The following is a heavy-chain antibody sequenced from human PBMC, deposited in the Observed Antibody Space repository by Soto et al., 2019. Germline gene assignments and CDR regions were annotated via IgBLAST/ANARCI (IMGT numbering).Heavy chain of an antibody. J-gene: IGHJ6*02. V-gene: IGHV3-23*01. CDR1: GFTFSSYA. CDR3: EKDVWFGEFDYGMDV. D-gene: IGHD3-10*01. CDR2: ISGSGGST. Sequence: GGSLRLSCASSGFTFSSYAMSWVRQAPGKGLEWVSAISGSGGSTYYADSVKGRFTISRDNSKNTLYLQMNSLRAEDTAVYYCEKDVWFGEFDYGMDVWGQGTKVTVSS.